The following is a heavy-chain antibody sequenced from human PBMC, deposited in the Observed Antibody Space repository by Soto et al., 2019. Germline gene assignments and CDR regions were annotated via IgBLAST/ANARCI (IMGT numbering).Heavy chain of an antibody. Sequence: SETLSLTCAVSGDSINSYYWSWIRQPPGKGLEWIGYIYYSGSTNYNPSLKSRVTISVDTSKNQFSLKLSSVTAADTAVYYCARGVDFPNWFDPWGQGTLLTVSS. CDR1: GDSINSYY. CDR2: IYYSGST. J-gene: IGHJ5*02. D-gene: IGHD3-3*01. V-gene: IGHV4-59*01. CDR3: ARGVDFPNWFDP.